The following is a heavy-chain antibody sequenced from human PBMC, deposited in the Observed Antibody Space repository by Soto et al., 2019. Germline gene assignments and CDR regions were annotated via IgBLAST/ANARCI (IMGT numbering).Heavy chain of an antibody. J-gene: IGHJ4*02. CDR2: IKRDAYGGAI. CDR1: GFTFSNAW. V-gene: IGHV3-15*01. Sequence: EVQLVESGGGLVKPGGSLRLSCAGSGFTFSNAWMSWVRRAPGKGLEWVARIKRDAYGGAIDYAAPVKGRFTISRDDSKNTLFLQMNNLRAEDTAVYSCTTTKGRLEPPTNGIWGQGTPVIVSS. CDR3: TTTKGRLEPPTNGI. D-gene: IGHD1-1*01.